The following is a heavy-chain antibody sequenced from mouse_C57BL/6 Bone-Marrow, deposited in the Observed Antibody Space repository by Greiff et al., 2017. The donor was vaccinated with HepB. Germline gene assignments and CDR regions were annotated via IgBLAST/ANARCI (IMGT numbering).Heavy chain of an antibody. Sequence: VQLQQSGAELARPGASVKLSCKASGYTFTSYGISWVKQRTGQGLEWIGEIYPRSGNTYYNEKFKGKATLTADKSSSTAYMELRSLTSEDSAVYFCARDYYSNCWFAYWGQGTLVTVSA. CDR1: GYTFTSYG. J-gene: IGHJ3*01. CDR3: ARDYYSNCWFAY. D-gene: IGHD2-5*01. CDR2: IYPRSGNT. V-gene: IGHV1-81*01.